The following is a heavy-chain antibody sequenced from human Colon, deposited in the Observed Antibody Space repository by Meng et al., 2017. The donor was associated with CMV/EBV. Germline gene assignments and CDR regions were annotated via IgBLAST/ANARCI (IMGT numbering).Heavy chain of an antibody. CDR3: ARGPYWSGDYPRRYYFDY. J-gene: IGHJ4*02. V-gene: IGHV4-34*01. D-gene: IGHD3-3*01. CDR2: VHHSGSI. Sequence: SETLSLTCDVSGGYLSGYYWSWIRQSPGKGLEWIGEVHHSGSINYDASLKSRVTISVDRSKNQMSMSLRSVTAADTAVYYCARGPYWSGDYPRRYYFDYWGQGTLVTVSS. CDR1: GGYLSGYY.